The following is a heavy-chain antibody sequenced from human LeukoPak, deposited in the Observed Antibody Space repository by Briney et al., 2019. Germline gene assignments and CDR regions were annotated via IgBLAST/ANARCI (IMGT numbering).Heavy chain of an antibody. J-gene: IGHJ3*01. Sequence: SVKVSCKASGGTFSSYAISWVRQAPGQGLEWMGGIIPIFGTANYAQKFQGRVTITTDESTSTAYMELSSLRSEDTAVYYCARGLLWFGESGPMDVWGQGTMVTVSS. D-gene: IGHD3-10*01. V-gene: IGHV1-69*05. CDR1: GGTFSSYA. CDR3: ARGLLWFGESGPMDV. CDR2: IIPIFGTA.